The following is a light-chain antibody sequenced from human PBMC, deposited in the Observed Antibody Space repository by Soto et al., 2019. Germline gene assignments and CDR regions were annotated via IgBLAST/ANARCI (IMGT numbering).Light chain of an antibody. CDR1: QSISSW. Sequence: DIQMTQSPSTLSASIRDRVTITCRASQSISSWLAWYQQKPGKAPKLLIYDASSLESGGPSRFSGSGSGTEFTLTIRSLQPDDFATYYCKQYKSYPWTFGQGTKVEIK. CDR3: KQYKSYPWT. J-gene: IGKJ1*01. V-gene: IGKV1-5*01. CDR2: DAS.